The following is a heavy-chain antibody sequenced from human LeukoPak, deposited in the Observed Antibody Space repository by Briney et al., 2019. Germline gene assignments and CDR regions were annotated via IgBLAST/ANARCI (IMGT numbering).Heavy chain of an antibody. V-gene: IGHV3-23*01. CDR1: GFTFSSYA. D-gene: IGHD3-10*01. CDR2: ISGSGGST. J-gene: IGHJ4*02. Sequence: PGGSLRLSCAASGFTFSSYAMSWVRQAPGKGLEWVSAISGSGGSTYYADSVKGRFTISRDNSKNTLYLQMNGLRAEDTAVYYCAKDDRFRGVPYYFDYWGQGTLVTVSS. CDR3: AKDDRFRGVPYYFDY.